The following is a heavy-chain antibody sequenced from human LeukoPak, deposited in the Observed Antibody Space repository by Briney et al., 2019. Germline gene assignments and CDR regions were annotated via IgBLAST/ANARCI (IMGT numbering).Heavy chain of an antibody. CDR3: ARDPSNVPPNYDFWSGYSFYYYYYGMDV. Sequence: PGGSLRLSCAASGFTFSSYSMNWVRQAPGKGLEWVLSISSSSSYIYYADSVKGRFTISRDNAKNSLYLQMNSLRAEDTAAYYCARDPSNVPPNYDFWSGYSFYYYYYGMDVWGQGTTVTVSS. V-gene: IGHV3-21*01. J-gene: IGHJ6*02. CDR1: GFTFSSYS. CDR2: ISSSSSYI. D-gene: IGHD3-3*01.